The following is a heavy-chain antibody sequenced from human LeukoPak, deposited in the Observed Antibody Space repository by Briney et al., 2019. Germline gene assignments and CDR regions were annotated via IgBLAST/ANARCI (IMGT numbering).Heavy chain of an antibody. Sequence: KPGGSLRLSCAASGFTFSSYSMNWVRQAPGKGLEWVSSISSSSSYIYYADSVKGRFTISRDNAKNSLYLQMNSLRAEDTAVYYCARDIYGSGSNYAYWGQGTLVTVSS. D-gene: IGHD3-10*01. CDR2: ISSSSSYI. CDR3: ARDIYGSGSNYAY. CDR1: GFTFSSYS. J-gene: IGHJ4*02. V-gene: IGHV3-21*01.